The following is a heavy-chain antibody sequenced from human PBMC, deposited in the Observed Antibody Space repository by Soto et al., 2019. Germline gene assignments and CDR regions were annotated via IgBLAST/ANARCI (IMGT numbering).Heavy chain of an antibody. CDR1: GFTFSNYW. Sequence: EVLLVESGGGLVQPGGSLRLSCAASGFTFSNYWMSWGRQAPGKRLEWVANIKQDGSEKYYVDSVKGRFTISRDNAKNSRYLQMNSLRVEDTAVYYCARGSYGSGNYYKGDWFDPWGQGTLVIVSS. V-gene: IGHV3-7*01. J-gene: IGHJ5*02. CDR3: ARGSYGSGNYYKGDWFDP. D-gene: IGHD3-10*01. CDR2: IKQDGSEK.